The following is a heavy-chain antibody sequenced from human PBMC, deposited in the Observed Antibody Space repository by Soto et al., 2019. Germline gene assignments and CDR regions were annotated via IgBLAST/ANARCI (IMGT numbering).Heavy chain of an antibody. CDR2: INYSGST. V-gene: IGHV4-39*01. D-gene: IGHD3-3*02. CDR1: SGSMSSSLNH. Sequence: SETLSLTSIVSSGSMSSSLNHWGWIRQPPGKGLEWIGNINYSGSTYYNPSLKSRVTISVETSKNQFSLKLSSVTAADTAVYYCASPKIAFYNWFDPWGQGTLVTVSS. J-gene: IGHJ5*02. CDR3: ASPKIAFYNWFDP.